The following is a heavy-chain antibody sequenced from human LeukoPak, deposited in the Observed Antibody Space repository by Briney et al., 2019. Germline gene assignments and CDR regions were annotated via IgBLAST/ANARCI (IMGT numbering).Heavy chain of an antibody. Sequence: SETLSLTCTVSGYSISSGYYWGWIRQTPGKGLEWIGYIYHGGRTDYNPSLKSRVTISVDTSKNQFSLKLSSVTAADTAVYYCARDHARVLMVYAIHYFDYWGQGTLVTVSS. CDR2: IYHGGRT. V-gene: IGHV4-38-2*02. D-gene: IGHD2-8*01. J-gene: IGHJ4*02. CDR3: ARDHARVLMVYAIHYFDY. CDR1: GYSISSGYY.